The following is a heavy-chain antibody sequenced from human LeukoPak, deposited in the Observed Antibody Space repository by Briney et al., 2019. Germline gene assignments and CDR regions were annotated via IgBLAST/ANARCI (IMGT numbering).Heavy chain of an antibody. CDR1: GFTFTSYA. Sequence: HPGGSLRLSCAASGFTFTSYAMSWVRQAPGKGLEWVSDISHSGVTTDYADSVKGRFTISRDNPKNMLYLQMNSLRADDTAVYYCAKGDYWFDSWGQGTLVTVSS. CDR3: AKGDYWFDS. CDR2: ISHSGVTT. V-gene: IGHV3-23*01. D-gene: IGHD3/OR15-3a*01. J-gene: IGHJ5*02.